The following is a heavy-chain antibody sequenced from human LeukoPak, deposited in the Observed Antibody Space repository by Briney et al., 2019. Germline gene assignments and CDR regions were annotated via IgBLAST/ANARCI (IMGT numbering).Heavy chain of an antibody. CDR2: IYTSGGT. D-gene: IGHD7-27*01. CDR3: ARATLGSHLDY. V-gene: IGHV4-4*07. CDR1: GDSVSSYY. Sequence: SETLSLTCTVSGDSVSSYYWSCIRQPAGKGLEWIVRIYTSGGTNYNPSLTSRVTISLDTSRKQFSLKVTSLTAADTAVYYCARATLGSHLDYGSPGTLVTVS. J-gene: IGHJ4*02.